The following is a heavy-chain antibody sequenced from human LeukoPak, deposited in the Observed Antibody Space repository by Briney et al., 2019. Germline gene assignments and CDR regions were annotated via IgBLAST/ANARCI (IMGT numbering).Heavy chain of an antibody. CDR3: AKEGAYPIITYDS. J-gene: IGHJ5*01. V-gene: IGHV3-7*01. CDR1: GFTFSSYW. Sequence: PGGSLRLSCAASGFTFSSYWMNWVRQAPGKGLEWVANIKQDGNEKHYEDSVKGRFSISRDNAKNSLYLQMDSLRAEDTAVYYCAKEGAYPIITYDSWGQGALVTVS. D-gene: IGHD3-10*01. CDR2: IKQDGNEK.